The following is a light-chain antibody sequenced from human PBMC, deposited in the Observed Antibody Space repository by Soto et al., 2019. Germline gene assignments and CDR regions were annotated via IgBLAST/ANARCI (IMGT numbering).Light chain of an antibody. CDR1: SSDVGGYNY. V-gene: IGLV2-14*01. CDR3: SSYTNSGSV. Sequence: QSALTQPASVSGSPGQSITISCTGTSSDVGGYNYVSWYQQHPDKAPKLLIYEVRNRPSGVSNRFSGSKSGNTASLTIYGLHAEDEADYYCSSYTNSGSVFGGGTKLTVL. CDR2: EVR. J-gene: IGLJ2*01.